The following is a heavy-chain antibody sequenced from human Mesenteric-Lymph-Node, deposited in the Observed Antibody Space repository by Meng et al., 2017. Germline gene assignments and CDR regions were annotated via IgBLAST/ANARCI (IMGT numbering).Heavy chain of an antibody. J-gene: IGHJ4*02. D-gene: IGHD6-13*01. Sequence: GESLKISCAASGFTFSSFWMNWVRQTPGKGLEWVANIKQDGSEKDYVDSVKGRFTIARDNAKNSLYLQMNSLRAEDTAIYYCACSRTFDYWGQGTLVTVSS. CDR2: IKQDGSEK. V-gene: IGHV3-7*01. CDR1: GFTFSSFW. CDR3: ACSRTFDY.